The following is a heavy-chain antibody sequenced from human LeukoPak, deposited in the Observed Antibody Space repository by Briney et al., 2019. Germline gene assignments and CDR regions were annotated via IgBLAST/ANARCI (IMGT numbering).Heavy chain of an antibody. V-gene: IGHV3-30*18. CDR2: ISYDGSNK. CDR1: GFTFSSYG. J-gene: IGHJ3*02. Sequence: GRSLRLSCAASGFTFSSYGMHWVRQAPGKGLEWVAVISYDGSNKYYADSVKGRFTISRDNSKNTLYMQMNSLRAEDTAVYYCAKFLSYGGNSEFSDAFDIWGQGTMVTVSS. D-gene: IGHD4-23*01. CDR3: AKFLSYGGNSEFSDAFDI.